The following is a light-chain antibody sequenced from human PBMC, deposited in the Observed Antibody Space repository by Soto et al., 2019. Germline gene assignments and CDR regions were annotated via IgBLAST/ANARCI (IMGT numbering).Light chain of an antibody. CDR2: AAS. J-gene: IGKJ5*01. V-gene: IGKV3-11*01. CDR3: QQRGTSLT. Sequence: IVLTQSPATLSLCPGETAVLSCRASQTVNTYLSWYQQRPGQAPRLLIYAASKRVPGIPARFSGSGSGTDFTLTISSLEPEDFALYYCQQRGTSLTFGQGTRLEIE. CDR1: QTVNTY.